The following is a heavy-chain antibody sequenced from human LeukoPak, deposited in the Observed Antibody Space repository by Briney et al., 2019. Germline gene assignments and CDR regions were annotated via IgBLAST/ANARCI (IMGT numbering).Heavy chain of an antibody. J-gene: IGHJ2*01. CDR2: INPNRGDT. D-gene: IGHD6-19*01. V-gene: IGHV1-2*06. CDR1: GYTFTGYY. Sequence: EASVKVSCKASGYTFTGYYMHWVRQAPGQGLEWMGRINPNRGDTKPAQKFQGRVTMTRDTSISVAYMELSSLQSDDTAVYYCARNPDEHWLDESENWYFDLWGSGTLVTVSS. CDR3: ARNPDEHWLDESENWYFDL.